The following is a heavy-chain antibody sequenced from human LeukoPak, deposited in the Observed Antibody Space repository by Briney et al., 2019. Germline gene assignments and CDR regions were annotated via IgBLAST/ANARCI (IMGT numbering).Heavy chain of an antibody. J-gene: IGHJ4*02. D-gene: IGHD3-16*01. Sequence: SQTLSLTCAVSGGSISSGGYSWSWIRQPPGKGLEWIGYIYHSGSTYHNPSLKSRVTVSVDRSKNQFSLKLSSVTAADTAVYYCARGGGFDYWGQGTLVTVSS. V-gene: IGHV4-30-2*01. CDR1: GGSISSGGYS. CDR2: IYHSGST. CDR3: ARGGGFDY.